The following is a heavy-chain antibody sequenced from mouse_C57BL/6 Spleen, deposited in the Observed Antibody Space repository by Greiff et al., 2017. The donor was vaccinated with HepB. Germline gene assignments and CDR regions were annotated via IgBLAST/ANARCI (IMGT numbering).Heavy chain of an antibody. V-gene: IGHV1-64*01. CDR3: ARRGYDYGFAY. CDR2: IHPNSGST. Sequence: QVQLKQPGAELVKPGASVKLSCKASGYTFTSYWMHWVKQRPGQGLEWIGMIHPNSGSTNYNEKFKSKATLTVDKSSSTAYMQLSSLTSEDSAVYYCARRGYDYGFAYWGQGTLVTVSA. D-gene: IGHD2-4*01. J-gene: IGHJ3*01. CDR1: GYTFTSYW.